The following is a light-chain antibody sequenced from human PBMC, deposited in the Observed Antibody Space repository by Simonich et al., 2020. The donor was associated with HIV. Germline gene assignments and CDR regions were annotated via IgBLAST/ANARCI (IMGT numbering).Light chain of an antibody. CDR3: CSYAGSSTWV. Sequence: QSALTQEASVSGTVGQKVTLSCTGNSTNDSSYAVDWYQQISHGAHKSVMFGNSLPSGIPGRFSGSKSGTTASLTISGLQPEDEADYYCCSYAGSSTWVFGGGTKLTVL. J-gene: IGLJ2*01. CDR1: STNDSSYA. V-gene: IGLV2-23*01. CDR2: GN.